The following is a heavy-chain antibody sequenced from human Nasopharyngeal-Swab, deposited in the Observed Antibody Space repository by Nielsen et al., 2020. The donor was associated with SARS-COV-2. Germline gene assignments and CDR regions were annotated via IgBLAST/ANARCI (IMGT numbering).Heavy chain of an antibody. CDR2: IGTAGDT. CDR3: ARSYRRSYYYYGMDV. J-gene: IGHJ6*02. V-gene: IGHV3-13*01. CDR1: GFTFSSYD. Sequence: GGSLRLSCAASGFTFSSYDMHWARQATGKGLEWVSAIGTAGDTYYPGSVKGRFTISRENAKNSLYLQMNSLRAGDTAVYYCARSYRRSYYYYGMDVWGQGTTVTVSS. D-gene: IGHD1-1*01.